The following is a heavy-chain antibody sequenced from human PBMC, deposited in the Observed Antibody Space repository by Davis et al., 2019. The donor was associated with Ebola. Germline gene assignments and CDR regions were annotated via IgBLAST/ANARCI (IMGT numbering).Heavy chain of an antibody. CDR2: INPSGGTT. Sequence: AASVKVSCKASGYTLVSYYAHWVRQAPGQGLEWMGIINPSGGTTTYAQKFQGRVTMTRDTSTNTLYMELSSLTSGDTAVYYCARDEDVWGQGTTVTVSS. CDR3: ARDEDV. CDR1: GYTLVSYY. J-gene: IGHJ6*02. V-gene: IGHV1-46*01.